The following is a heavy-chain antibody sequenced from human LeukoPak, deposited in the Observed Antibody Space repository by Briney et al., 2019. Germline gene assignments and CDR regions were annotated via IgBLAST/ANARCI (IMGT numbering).Heavy chain of an antibody. CDR3: ARILPAIRDAFDI. Sequence: GESLKISCKGSGYSFTSYWIGWVRQMPGKGLEWMGIIYPGDSDTRYGPSFQGQVTISADKSISTAYLQWSSLKASDTAMYYCARILPAIRDAFDIWGQGTMVTVSS. V-gene: IGHV5-51*01. J-gene: IGHJ3*02. D-gene: IGHD5-18*01. CDR1: GYSFTSYW. CDR2: IYPGDSDT.